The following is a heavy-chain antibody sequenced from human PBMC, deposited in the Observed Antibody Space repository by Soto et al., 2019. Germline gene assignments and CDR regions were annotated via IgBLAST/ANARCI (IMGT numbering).Heavy chain of an antibody. CDR3: ARLLIAAAGTYFDY. D-gene: IGHD6-13*01. Sequence: QVQLQESGPGLVKPSQTLSLTCTVSGGSISSGDYYWSWIRQPPGKGLECIGYIYYSGSTYYNPSLESRVTIAVDTSQNQFSLKLTSVTAADTAVYYCARLLIAAAGTYFDYWGQGTLVTVSS. CDR2: IYYSGST. J-gene: IGHJ4*02. CDR1: GGSISSGDYY. V-gene: IGHV4-30-4*01.